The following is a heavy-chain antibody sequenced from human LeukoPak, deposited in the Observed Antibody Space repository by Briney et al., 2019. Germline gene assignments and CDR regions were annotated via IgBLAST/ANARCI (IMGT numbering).Heavy chain of an antibody. J-gene: IGHJ3*02. Sequence: ASVKVSCKASGYTFTSYDINWVRQATGQGLEWMGWMNPNGGNTGYAQKFQGRVTMTRNTSISTAYMELSSLRSEDTAVYYCARVPVVLWSGSDAAFDIWGQGTMVTVSS. D-gene: IGHD3-3*01. CDR3: ARVPVVLWSGSDAAFDI. V-gene: IGHV1-8*01. CDR2: MNPNGGNT. CDR1: GYTFTSYD.